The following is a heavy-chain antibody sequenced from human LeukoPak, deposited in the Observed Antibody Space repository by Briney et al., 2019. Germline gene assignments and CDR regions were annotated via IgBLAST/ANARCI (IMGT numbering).Heavy chain of an antibody. J-gene: IGHJ5*01. CDR2: VSCRCTTT. CDR3: AKGDDSSGRNWFAS. V-gene: IGHV3-23*01. D-gene: IGHD3-22*01. CDR1: GFTFSSYA. Sequence: PGGSLRLSCAASGFTFSSYAMSWVRQAPGKGLEWVSAVSCRCTTTHNADSVEGRFRSSRDNPKNTLFLHMNSLRDDDKAVYYCAKGDDSSGRNWFASWGQGTLVTVSS.